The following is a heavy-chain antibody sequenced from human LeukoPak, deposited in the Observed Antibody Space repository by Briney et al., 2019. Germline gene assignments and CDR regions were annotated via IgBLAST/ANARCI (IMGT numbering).Heavy chain of an antibody. CDR1: GGSISSYY. Sequence: TSETLSLTCTVSGGSISSYYWSWIRQPAGKGLDWIGRIYTSGSTNYNPSLKSRVTMSVDTSKNQFSLKLSSVTAADTAVYYCARGLRFYYDSSGYDYWGQGTLVTVSS. CDR2: IYTSGST. V-gene: IGHV4-4*07. D-gene: IGHD3-22*01. CDR3: ARGLRFYYDSSGYDY. J-gene: IGHJ4*02.